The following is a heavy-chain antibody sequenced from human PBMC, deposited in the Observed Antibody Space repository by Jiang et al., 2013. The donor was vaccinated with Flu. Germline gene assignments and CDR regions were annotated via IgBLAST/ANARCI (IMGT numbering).Heavy chain of an antibody. V-gene: IGHV4-39*01. CDR1: GGSISSNSYY. D-gene: IGHD2-21*01. CDR2: IYYSGST. Sequence: PGLVKPSETLSLTCTVSGGSISSNSYYWGWVRQPPGKGLEWIGNIYYSGSTYYNSSLKSRVTISVDTSKNQFSLKLSSVTAADTAVYYCARRLGYYSPRWFAPWGQGTLVTVSS. J-gene: IGHJ5*02. CDR3: ARRLGYYSPRWFAP.